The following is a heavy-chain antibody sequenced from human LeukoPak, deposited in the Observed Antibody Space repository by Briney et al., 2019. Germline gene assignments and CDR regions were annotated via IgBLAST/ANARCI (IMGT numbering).Heavy chain of an antibody. CDR3: ARSPSIAARSYYYYYYMDV. V-gene: IGHV4-39*01. D-gene: IGHD6-6*01. CDR1: GDAISGSVYY. J-gene: IGHJ6*03. Sequence: SETLSLTCSVSGDAISGSVYYWGWIRQPPGKGLEWIATVFYSGKTYYNSSLKSRVTISVDTSKNQFSLKLSSVTAADTAVYYCARSPSIAARSYYYYYYMDVWGKGTTVTVSS. CDR2: VFYSGKT.